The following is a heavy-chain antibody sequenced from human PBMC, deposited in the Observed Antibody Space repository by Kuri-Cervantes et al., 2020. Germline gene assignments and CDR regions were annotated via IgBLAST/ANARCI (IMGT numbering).Heavy chain of an antibody. D-gene: IGHD2-2*01. CDR1: GGSISSSNW. V-gene: IGHV4-4*02. CDR2: IYHSGST. CDR3: ARGLVVVPAARKVGAFDI. Sequence: GSLRLSCAVSGGSISSSNWWSWVRQPPGKGLEWIGEIYHSGSTNYNPSLKSRVTISVDTSKNQFSLKLSSVTAADTAVYYCARGLVVVPAARKVGAFDIWGQGTMVTVSS. J-gene: IGHJ3*02.